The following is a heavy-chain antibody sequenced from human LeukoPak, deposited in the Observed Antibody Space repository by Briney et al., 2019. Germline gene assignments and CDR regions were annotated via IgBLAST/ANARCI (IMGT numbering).Heavy chain of an antibody. CDR2: ISGDGTIR. V-gene: IGHV3-74*03. CDR3: SRSQFDY. CDR1: GFPFSSYW. Sequence: GGSLRLSCEPSGFPFSSYWMLWVRQAQWKGVVCVSRISGDGTIRTYADFVRGRFTLSRDNTKNILYLQMNSLKVEDTAISFCSRSQFDYWGQGVLVTVSS. J-gene: IGHJ4*02.